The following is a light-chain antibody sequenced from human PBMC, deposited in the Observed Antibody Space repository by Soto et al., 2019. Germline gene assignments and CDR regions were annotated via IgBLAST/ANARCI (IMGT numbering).Light chain of an antibody. CDR2: EVS. Sequence: QSALTQPPSASGSPGQSVTISCTGTSRDVGGYNYVSWYQQRPGKAPKLMIYEVSKRPSGVPDRFSGSKSGNTASLTVSGLQAEDEADYYCSSYAVSNNFEFGGGTKLTVL. V-gene: IGLV2-8*01. J-gene: IGLJ2*01. CDR3: SSYAVSNNFE. CDR1: SRDVGGYNY.